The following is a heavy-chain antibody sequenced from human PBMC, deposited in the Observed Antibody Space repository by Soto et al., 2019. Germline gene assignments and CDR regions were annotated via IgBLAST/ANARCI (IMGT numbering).Heavy chain of an antibody. Sequence: EVLLLESGGGLVQPGGSLRLSCEASGFSFSSFAMNWVRQAPGKGLEWVSAIGDSGASTYYADSVKGRFTISRDNSRNTLYLQLNSLGAEDTAVYYCAKGVELDVCGNGTTVTVSS. V-gene: IGHV3-23*01. CDR2: IGDSGAST. CDR3: AKGVELDV. D-gene: IGHD1-26*01. CDR1: GFSFSSFA. J-gene: IGHJ6*04.